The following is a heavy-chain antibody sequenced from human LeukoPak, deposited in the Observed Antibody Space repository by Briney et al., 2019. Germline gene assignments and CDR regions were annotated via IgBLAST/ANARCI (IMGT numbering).Heavy chain of an antibody. D-gene: IGHD2-15*01. J-gene: IGHJ4*01. CDR3: AKDFRWSLDY. CDR2: IHYDGRTD. Sequence: GGSLRLSCGASGFTFSSFGMHWVRQAPGKGLEWVAHIHYDGRTDYYADSVKGRFTVSRDTSKNTLYLQMKSLRPEDTAVYYCAKDFRWSLDYWGQGTLVTVSS. V-gene: IGHV3-30*02. CDR1: GFTFSSFG.